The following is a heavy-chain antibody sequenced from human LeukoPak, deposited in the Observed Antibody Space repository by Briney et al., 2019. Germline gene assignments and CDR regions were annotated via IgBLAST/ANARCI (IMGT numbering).Heavy chain of an antibody. J-gene: IGHJ6*04. CDR2: ISRSSSYI. V-gene: IGHV3-21*01. CDR3: AELGITMIGGV. D-gene: IGHD3-10*02. Sequence: GGSLRLSCVVSGFTFSGYSMNWVRQAPGKGLEWVSSISRSSSYIYYTDSVKGRFTISRDNAKNSLYLQMNSLRAEDTAVYYCAELGITMIGGVWGKGTTVTISS. CDR1: GFTFSGYS.